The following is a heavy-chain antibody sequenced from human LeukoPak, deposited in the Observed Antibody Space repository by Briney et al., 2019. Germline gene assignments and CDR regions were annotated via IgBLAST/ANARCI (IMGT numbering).Heavy chain of an antibody. CDR3: ARSIAVAGYYYYYGMDV. Sequence: SETLSLTCAVYGGSFSGYYWSWIRQPPGKGLEWIGYIYYSGSTNYNPSLKSRVTISVDTSKNQFSLKLSSVTAADTAVYYCARSIAVAGYYYYYGMDVWGQGTTVTVSS. V-gene: IGHV4-59*01. J-gene: IGHJ6*02. CDR2: IYYSGST. D-gene: IGHD6-19*01. CDR1: GGSFSGYY.